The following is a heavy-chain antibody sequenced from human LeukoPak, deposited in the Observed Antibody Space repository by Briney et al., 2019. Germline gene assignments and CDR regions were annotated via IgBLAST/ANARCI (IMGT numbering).Heavy chain of an antibody. CDR3: AKDLTYSSGWTLDY. CDR1: GFTFSSYA. J-gene: IGHJ4*02. CDR2: ISGSGGST. Sequence: GGSLRLSCAASGFTFSSYAMSWVRQAPGKGLEWVSAISGSGGSTYYADSVKGRFTNSRDNSKNTLYLQMNSLRAEDTAVYYCAKDLTYSSGWTLDYWGQGTLVTVSS. D-gene: IGHD6-19*01. V-gene: IGHV3-23*01.